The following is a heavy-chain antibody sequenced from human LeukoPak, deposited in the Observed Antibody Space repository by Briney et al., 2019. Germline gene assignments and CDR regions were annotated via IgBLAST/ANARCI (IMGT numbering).Heavy chain of an antibody. V-gene: IGHV1-2*02. CDR2: INPNSGDT. J-gene: IGHJ4*02. Sequence: ASVKVSCKASGYTFTDYYMHWVRQAPGQGFEWMGWINPNSGDTNYAQKFQGRVTMTRDTSISTAHMELSRLRSDDTAVYYCARANFLYCSSTTCLFDYWAREPWLSSRQ. CDR3: ARANFLYCSSTTCLFDY. D-gene: IGHD2-2*01. CDR1: GYTFTDYY.